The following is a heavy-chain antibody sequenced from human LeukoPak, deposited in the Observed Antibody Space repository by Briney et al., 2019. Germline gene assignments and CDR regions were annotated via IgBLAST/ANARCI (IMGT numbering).Heavy chain of an antibody. Sequence: EPGGSLRLSCAASGFTFSSYAMHWVRQAPGKGLEWVAIISYDGSKTYYADSVKGRFTISRDNSKNTLYLQMNRLRVEDTAVYYCAKDEYPQFDYWGQGTLVTVSS. V-gene: IGHV3-30-3*01. J-gene: IGHJ4*02. D-gene: IGHD6-6*01. CDR3: AKDEYPQFDY. CDR2: ISYDGSKT. CDR1: GFTFSSYA.